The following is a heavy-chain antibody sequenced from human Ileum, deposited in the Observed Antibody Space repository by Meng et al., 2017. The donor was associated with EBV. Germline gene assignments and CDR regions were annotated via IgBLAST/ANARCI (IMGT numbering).Heavy chain of an antibody. CDR1: GYSFTSYG. V-gene: IGHV1-18*01. D-gene: IGHD3-9*01. CDR2: ISTYNGNT. CDR3: ARVWNYDILTGYYTHYFDY. Sequence: QVQLVQSGAEVKKPVASVKVSFQASGYSFTSYGLSWVRQAPGQGLEWMGWISTYNGNTNYAQKLQGRVTMTTDTSTSTVYMEVRSLRSDDTAVYYCARVWNYDILTGYYTHYFDYWGQGTLVTVSS. J-gene: IGHJ4*02.